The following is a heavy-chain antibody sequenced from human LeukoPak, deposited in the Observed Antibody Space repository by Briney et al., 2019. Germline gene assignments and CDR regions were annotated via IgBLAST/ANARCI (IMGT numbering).Heavy chain of an antibody. D-gene: IGHD3-10*01. Sequence: PGGSLRLSCVVSGFTFSTYAMYWVRQAPGKGLEWVAGISGGEDRIYYADSVKGRFTISSDISKNTVFLQMNSLRDEDTAVYHCAKGQQFGSRLDNWGQGTLVTVSS. V-gene: IGHV3-23*01. CDR2: ISGGEDRI. CDR3: AKGQQFGSRLDN. CDR1: GFTFSTYA. J-gene: IGHJ4*02.